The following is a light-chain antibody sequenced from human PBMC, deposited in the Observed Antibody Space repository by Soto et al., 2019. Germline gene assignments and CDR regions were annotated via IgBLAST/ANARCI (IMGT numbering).Light chain of an antibody. CDR3: NSYTTSRTRV. CDR2: DVT. Sequence: QSALTQPASVSGSPGQSITISCTGTSSDVGGYNYVSWYQQHPGKAPKLMIYDVTNRPSVVSNRFSGSKSGNTASLTISGLQAEDEADYYCNSYTTSRTRVFGTGTKVTVL. J-gene: IGLJ1*01. V-gene: IGLV2-14*03. CDR1: SSDVGGYNY.